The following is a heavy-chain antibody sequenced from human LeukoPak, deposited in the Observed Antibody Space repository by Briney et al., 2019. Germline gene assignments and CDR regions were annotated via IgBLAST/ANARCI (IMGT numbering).Heavy chain of an antibody. CDR2: IKQDGSEK. CDR1: GFTFSNYW. V-gene: IGHV3-7*01. Sequence: GGSLRLSCAVSGFTFSNYWMSWVRQAPGKGLEWVANIKQDGSEKYYVDSVKGRFTISRDNAKNSLYLQMNSLRAEDTAVYYCARDLGVRDYYDSSGYYPHFDYWGQGTLVTVSS. J-gene: IGHJ4*02. D-gene: IGHD3-22*01. CDR3: ARDLGVRDYYDSSGYYPHFDY.